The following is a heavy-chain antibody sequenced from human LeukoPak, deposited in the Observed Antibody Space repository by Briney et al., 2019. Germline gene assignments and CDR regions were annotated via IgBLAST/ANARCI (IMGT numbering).Heavy chain of an antibody. CDR2: LYYLGTT. CDR3: ARSPVAGTGIWYFDY. CDR1: GVSISGSH. J-gene: IGHJ4*02. D-gene: IGHD6-19*01. V-gene: IGHV4-59*12. Sequence: SETLSLTCTVSGVSISGSHWSCIRPPPGKGLEWIGHLYYLGTTKYNPSLKSRLTISVDTSKNQLSLKLSSLTAADTALYYCARSPVAGTGIWYFDYWGQGTLVTVSS.